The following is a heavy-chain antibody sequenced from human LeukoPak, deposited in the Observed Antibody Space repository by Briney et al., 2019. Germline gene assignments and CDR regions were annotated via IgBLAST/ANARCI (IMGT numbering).Heavy chain of an antibody. CDR1: GYTFTGYY. Sequence: ASVKVSCKASGYTFTGYYLHWVRQAPGQGLEWMGRINPNSGGSNSAQKFQGSVTMTRDTSITTAYMELTTLTSDDTAVYCCARAHGSGSDNWFDPWGQGTLVTVSS. D-gene: IGHD3-10*01. J-gene: IGHJ5*02. CDR3: ARAHGSGSDNWFDP. CDR2: INPNSGGS. V-gene: IGHV1-2*06.